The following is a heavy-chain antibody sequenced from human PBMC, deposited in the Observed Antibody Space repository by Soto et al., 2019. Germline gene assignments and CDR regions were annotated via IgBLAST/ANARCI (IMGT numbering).Heavy chain of an antibody. V-gene: IGHV2-5*02. D-gene: IGHD3-16*01. Sequence: QITLKESGPTLVKPTQTLTLTCTFSGFSLSTSAVGVGWIRQPPGKALEWLALIYGDDNKRYSPSLKSRLTXTXATSKNQVVFTMTNMDPVDTATYYCAHRRDYGRMDVWGQGTTVTVSS. CDR2: IYGDDNK. CDR3: AHRRDYGRMDV. CDR1: GFSLSTSAVG. J-gene: IGHJ6*02.